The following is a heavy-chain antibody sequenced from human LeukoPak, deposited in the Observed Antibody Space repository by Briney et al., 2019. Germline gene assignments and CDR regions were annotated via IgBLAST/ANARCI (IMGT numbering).Heavy chain of an antibody. J-gene: IGHJ4*02. CDR1: GDSVSSNSAT. CDR2: TYYRSKWYN. V-gene: IGHV6-1*01. CDR3: ARAPLAVAGTGGGYYFDY. D-gene: IGHD6-19*01. Sequence: SQTLSLTCAISGDSVSSNSATWNWFRQSPSRGLEWLGRTYYRSKWYNDYAVSVQSRITINPDTSKNQFSLQLNSVTPEDTAVYYCARAPLAVAGTGGGYYFDYWGQGTLVTVSS.